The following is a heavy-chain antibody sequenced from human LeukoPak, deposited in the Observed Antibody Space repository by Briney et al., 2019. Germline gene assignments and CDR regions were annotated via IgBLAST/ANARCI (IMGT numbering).Heavy chain of an antibody. CDR2: IHPDGSRT. CDR3: AREQRYDDFDY. Sequence: GRSLRLSCAASGFTFSDYWMHWVRHTPGKGLVWVSRIHPDGSRTSYIDSVKGRFIISRDNAENTVYLQMNGLRAEDAGVYYCAREQRYDDFDYWGQGILVTVSS. D-gene: IGHD5-12*01. V-gene: IGHV3-74*01. J-gene: IGHJ4*02. CDR1: GFTFSDYW.